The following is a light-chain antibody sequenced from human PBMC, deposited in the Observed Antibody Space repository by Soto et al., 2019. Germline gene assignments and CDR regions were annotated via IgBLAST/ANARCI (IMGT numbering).Light chain of an antibody. CDR3: QQYHDWPPIT. CDR2: GAS. J-gene: IGKJ5*01. Sequence: EIVMTHSPATLAVSPGEGVTLSCSASQSVSSNLAWYQQRPGQAPRLLIYGASTRATGIPARFSGSGSGTEFTLTISSLQSEDFVVYYCQQYHDWPPITFGQGTRLEIK. V-gene: IGKV3-15*01. CDR1: QSVSSN.